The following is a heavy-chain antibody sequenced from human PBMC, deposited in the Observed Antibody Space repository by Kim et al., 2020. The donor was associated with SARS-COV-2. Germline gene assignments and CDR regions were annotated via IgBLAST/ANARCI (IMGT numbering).Heavy chain of an antibody. V-gene: IGHV3-30*18. CDR1: GFTFSSYG. J-gene: IGHJ6*02. CDR2: ISYDGSNK. Sequence: GGSLRLSCAASGFTFSSYGMHWVRQAPGKGLEWVAVISYDGSNKYYADSVKGRFTISRDNSKNTLYLQMNSLRAEDTAVYYCAKPIKILYNYYGMDVWGQGTTVTVSS. CDR3: AKPIKILYNYYGMDV. D-gene: IGHD3-16*01.